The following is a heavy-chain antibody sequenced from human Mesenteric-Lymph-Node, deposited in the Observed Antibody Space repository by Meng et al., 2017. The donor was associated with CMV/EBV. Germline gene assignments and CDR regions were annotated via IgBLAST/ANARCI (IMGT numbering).Heavy chain of an antibody. V-gene: IGHV4-38-2*02. CDR1: GYSISRGYY. Sequence: SETLSLTCSGAGYSISRGYYWGWMRQSPGKGLEYMGNIYRSGSGNTYYHPSLKSRVSILVDTSKNQFSLGLSSVTAADTAVYYCAKIGYCTRTSCSGNYVDSWGQGTLVTVSS. D-gene: IGHD2-2*01. CDR3: AKIGYCTRTSCSGNYVDS. CDR2: IYRSGSGNT. J-gene: IGHJ4*02.